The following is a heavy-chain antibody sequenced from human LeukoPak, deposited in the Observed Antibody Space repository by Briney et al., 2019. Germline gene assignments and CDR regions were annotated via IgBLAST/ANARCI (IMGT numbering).Heavy chain of an antibody. Sequence: PSETLSLTCTVSGGSISSSSYYWGWIRQPPGKGLEWIGSIYYSGSTYYNPSLKSRVTISVDTSKNQFSLKLSSVTASDTAVYYCARRGFTYYCDSSGYYYGYYFDYWGEGTLVTVSS. J-gene: IGHJ4*02. V-gene: IGHV4-39*01. CDR3: ARRGFTYYCDSSGYYYGYYFDY. D-gene: IGHD3-22*01. CDR1: GGSISSSSYY. CDR2: IYYSGST.